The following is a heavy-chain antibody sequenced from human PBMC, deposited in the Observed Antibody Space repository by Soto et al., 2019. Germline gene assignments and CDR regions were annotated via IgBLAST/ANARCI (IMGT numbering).Heavy chain of an antibody. CDR2: IYSGGST. CDR3: AKDQGNYDILTGTAWFDP. J-gene: IGHJ5*02. Sequence: GGSLRLSCAVSGFTVSTKYMSLVRQAPGKGLEWVSVIYSGGSTFYADSVKGRFTISRDNSKNTLYLQMNSLRAEDTAVYYCAKDQGNYDILTGTAWFDPWGQGTLVTVSS. CDR1: GFTVSTKY. V-gene: IGHV3-53*01. D-gene: IGHD3-9*01.